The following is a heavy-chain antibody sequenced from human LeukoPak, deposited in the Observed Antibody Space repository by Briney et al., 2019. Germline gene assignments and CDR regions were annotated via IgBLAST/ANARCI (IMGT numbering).Heavy chain of an antibody. CDR3: ARNLGYYGSGSYLDY. V-gene: IGHV1-24*01. D-gene: IGHD3-10*01. CDR2: FDPEDGET. J-gene: IGHJ4*02. CDR1: GYTLTELS. Sequence: GASVKVSCKVSGYTLTELSMHWVRQAPGKGLEWMGGFDPEDGETIYAQKFQGRVTMTTDTSTSTAYMELRSLRSDDTAAYYCARNLGYYGSGSYLDYWGQGTLVTVSS.